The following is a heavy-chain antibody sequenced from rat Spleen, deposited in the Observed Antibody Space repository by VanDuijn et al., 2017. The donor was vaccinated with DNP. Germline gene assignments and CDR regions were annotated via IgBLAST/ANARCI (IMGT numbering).Heavy chain of an antibody. CDR1: GFSFSYYY. V-gene: IGHV5-25*01. J-gene: IGHJ2*01. CDR3: ARHDDYYSGAPDY. Sequence: EVQLVESGGGLVQPGRSLKLSCAASGFSFSYYYMAWVRQAPTKGLEWVAYIGSDGYAPYYRDSVKGRFTISRDNAKSTLYLQRDSLRSEDTATYYCARHDDYYSGAPDYWGQGVMVTVSS. D-gene: IGHD1-1*01. CDR2: IGSDGYAP.